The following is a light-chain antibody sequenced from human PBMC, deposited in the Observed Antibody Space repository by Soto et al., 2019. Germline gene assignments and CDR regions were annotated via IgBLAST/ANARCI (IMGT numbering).Light chain of an antibody. CDR3: CSYAGSNSLGV. V-gene: IGLV2-23*02. CDR1: SSDVGSYNL. CDR2: EVN. J-gene: IGLJ3*02. Sequence: QSALTQPASVSGSPGQSITISCTGTSSDVGSYNLVSWYQHHPGKAPKLMIYEVNKRPSGVSNRFSGSKSGNTASLTISGLQAEDEADYFCCSYAGSNSLGVFGGGTKVTVL.